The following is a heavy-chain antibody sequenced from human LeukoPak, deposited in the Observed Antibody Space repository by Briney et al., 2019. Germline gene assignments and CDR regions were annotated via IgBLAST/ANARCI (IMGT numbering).Heavy chain of an antibody. CDR1: GGSFSGYY. D-gene: IGHD3-10*01. CDR2: IYYSGST. CDR3: ARHGAVLLWFGDHPLWFDP. Sequence: SETLSLTCAVYGGSFSGYYWSWIRQPPGKGLEWIGSIYYSGSTYYNPSLKSRVTISVDTSKNQFSLKLSSVTAADTAVYYCARHGAVLLWFGDHPLWFDPWGQGTLVTVSS. V-gene: IGHV4-34*01. J-gene: IGHJ5*02.